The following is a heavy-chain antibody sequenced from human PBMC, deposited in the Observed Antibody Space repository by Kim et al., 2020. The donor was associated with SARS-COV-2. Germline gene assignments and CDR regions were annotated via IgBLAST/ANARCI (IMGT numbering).Heavy chain of an antibody. Sequence: GGSLRLSCAASGFSFSNNWMYWVRQAPGKGLVWVSRIDSDGSITNYADSVKGRFIISRDNGKNTLYLQMKSLRAEHTAVYYCAKVGYDWSIDYWGQGTLVTVSS. V-gene: IGHV3-74*01. J-gene: IGHJ4*02. CDR1: GFSFSNNW. D-gene: IGHD3-9*01. CDR3: AKVGYDWSIDY. CDR2: IDSDGSIT.